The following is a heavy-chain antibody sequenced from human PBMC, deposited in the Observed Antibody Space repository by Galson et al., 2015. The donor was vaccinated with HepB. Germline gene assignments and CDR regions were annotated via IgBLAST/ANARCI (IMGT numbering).Heavy chain of an antibody. V-gene: IGHV1-2*02. CDR2: INPNSGET. CDR3: ARLAATGTRYYYYYGVDV. Sequence: SVKVSCKASGYTFTDHFIHWVRQAPGQGLEWMGWINPNSGETHYAQQFQGRVTMTRDTSSDTAHMDLSWLSSDDSAEYYCARLAATGTRYYYYYGVDVWGQGTTVTVSS. CDR1: GYTFTDHF. D-gene: IGHD1-14*01. J-gene: IGHJ6*02.